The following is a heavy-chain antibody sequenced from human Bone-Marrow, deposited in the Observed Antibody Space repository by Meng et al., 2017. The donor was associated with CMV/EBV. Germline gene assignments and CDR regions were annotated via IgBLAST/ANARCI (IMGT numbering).Heavy chain of an antibody. CDR3: ARRGNYYYYYGMDV. V-gene: IGHV4-39*07. J-gene: IGHJ6*02. CDR2: IYYSGST. CDR1: GGSISSSSYY. Sequence: SETLSLTCTVSGGSISSSSYYWCWIRQPPGKGLEWIGSIYYSGSTNYNPSLKSRVTVSVDTSKNQFSLKLSSVTAADTAVYYCARRGNYYYYYGMDVWGQGTTVTVSS. D-gene: IGHD3-16*01.